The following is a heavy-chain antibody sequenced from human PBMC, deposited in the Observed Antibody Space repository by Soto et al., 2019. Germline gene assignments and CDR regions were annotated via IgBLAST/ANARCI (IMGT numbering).Heavy chain of an antibody. CDR1: GFTFSSYS. CDR3: ARRKGSLDGMDV. J-gene: IGHJ6*02. CDR2: ISSSSSYI. Sequence: EVQLVESGGGLVKPGGSLRLSCAASGFTFSSYSMNWVRQAPGKGLEWVSSISSSSSYIYYADSVKGRFTISRDNAKNSLYLQMNSLRAEDTAVYCCARRKGSLDGMDVWGQGTTVTVSS. D-gene: IGHD3-16*02. V-gene: IGHV3-21*01.